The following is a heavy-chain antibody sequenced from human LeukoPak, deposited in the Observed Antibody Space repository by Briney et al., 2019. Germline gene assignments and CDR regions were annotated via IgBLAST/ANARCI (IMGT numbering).Heavy chain of an antibody. D-gene: IGHD4-11*01. CDR2: ISSRGSTI. V-gene: IGHV3-11*01. Sequence: GGSLRLSCAASGFTFSDYYMNWIRQAPGKGLEWVSYISSRGSTIYYADSVRGRFTISRDNAKNSLFLQMNSLRAEDTAVYYCARRTTVTANDYWGQGTLVTVSS. CDR3: ARRTTVTANDY. J-gene: IGHJ4*02. CDR1: GFTFSDYY.